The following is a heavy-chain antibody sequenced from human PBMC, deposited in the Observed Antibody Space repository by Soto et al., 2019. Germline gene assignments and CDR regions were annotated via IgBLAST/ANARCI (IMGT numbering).Heavy chain of an antibody. V-gene: IGHV3-21*01. D-gene: IGHD3-22*01. J-gene: IGHJ3*02. CDR1: GFTLSGHT. CDR3: VRDYYDTSGYPNTFDM. Sequence: PGGSLRLSCAASGFTLSGHTMNWVRQAPGKGLEWVSFIGSRTSDIYYADSVKGRFTISRDNAKNSLYLDLTRLRAEDTAVYFCVRDYYDTSGYPNTFDMWGQGTMVTVSS. CDR2: IGSRTSDI.